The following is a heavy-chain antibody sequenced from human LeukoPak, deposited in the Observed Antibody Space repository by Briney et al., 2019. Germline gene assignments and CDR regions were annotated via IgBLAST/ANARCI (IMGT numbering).Heavy chain of an antibody. CDR3: ARASQWLGSRWFDP. CDR2: IYYSGST. D-gene: IGHD6-19*01. CDR1: GGSISSGGYY. J-gene: IGHJ5*02. V-gene: IGHV4-31*03. Sequence: SETLSLTCTVSGGSISSGGYYWSWIRQHPGKGLEWIGYIYYSGSTYYNPSLKSRVTISVDRSKNQFSLKLSSVTAADTAVYYCARASQWLGSRWFDPWGQGTLVTVSS.